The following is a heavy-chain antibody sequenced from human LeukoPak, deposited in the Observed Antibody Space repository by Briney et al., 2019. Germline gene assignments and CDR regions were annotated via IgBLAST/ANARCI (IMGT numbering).Heavy chain of an antibody. V-gene: IGHV1-2*02. CDR2: INPNSGST. Sequence: ASVKVSFKASGYTFTGYYMHWVRQAPGQGLEWVGWINPNSGSTNYAQKFQGRVTMTRDTSISTAYMELSKLTSDDTAVYHCARDLKMATIPGYWGQGTLVTVSS. CDR1: GYTFTGYY. CDR3: ARDLKMATIPGY. J-gene: IGHJ4*02. D-gene: IGHD5-24*01.